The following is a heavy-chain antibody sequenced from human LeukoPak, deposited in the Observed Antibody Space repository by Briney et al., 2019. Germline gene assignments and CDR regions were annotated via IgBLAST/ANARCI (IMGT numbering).Heavy chain of an antibody. CDR3: TRVGVDYWFDP. J-gene: IGHJ5*02. CDR2: INPNSGGT. D-gene: IGHD3-16*01. CDR1: GYPFTGYY. Sequence: ASVKVSCKTSGYPFTGYYMHWVRQAPGQGLEWMGWINPNSGGTNYALKFQGRVTMTRDTSISTAYMELSRLKSDDTAVYYCTRVGVDYWFDPWGQGTLVTVSS. V-gene: IGHV1-2*02.